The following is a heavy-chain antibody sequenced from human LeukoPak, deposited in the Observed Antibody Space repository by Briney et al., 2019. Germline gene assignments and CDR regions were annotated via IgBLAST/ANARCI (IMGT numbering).Heavy chain of an antibody. D-gene: IGHD2-2*01. CDR2: INHSGST. CDR1: GGSFSGYY. V-gene: IGHV4-34*01. J-gene: IGHJ4*02. Sequence: SETLSLTCAVYGGSFSGYYWSWIRQPPGKGLEWIGEINHSGSTNYNPSLKGRVTISVDTSKNQFSLKLSSVTAADTAVYYCARAGRYQLLFTPERYFDYWGQGTLVTVSS. CDR3: ARAGRYQLLFTPERYFDY.